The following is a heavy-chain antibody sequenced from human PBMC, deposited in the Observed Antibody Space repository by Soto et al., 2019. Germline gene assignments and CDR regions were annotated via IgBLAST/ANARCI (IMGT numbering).Heavy chain of an antibody. J-gene: IGHJ6*02. CDR2: ISYDGSNK. CDR1: GFTFSSYG. V-gene: IGHV3-30*18. CDR3: AKGDSSSFYYYGMDV. Sequence: QVQLVESGGGVVQPGRSLRLSWAASGFTFSSYGMHWVRQAPGKGLEWVAVISYDGSNKYYADSVKGRFTISRDNSKNTLYLQMKSLRAEDKAVYYCAKGDSSSFYYYGMDVWGQGTTVTVSS. D-gene: IGHD6-6*01.